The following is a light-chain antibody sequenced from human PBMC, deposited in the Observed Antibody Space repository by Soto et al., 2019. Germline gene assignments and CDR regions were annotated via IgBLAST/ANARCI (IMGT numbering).Light chain of an antibody. Sequence: QSALTQPASVSGSPGQSITISCTGTSSDVGGYNYVSWYQQHPGKAPKLMIYDVSNRPSGVSYRFSGSKSGNTASLTVSGRQAEDGADYYCSSYTRSSTRVFGGGTQVTVL. V-gene: IGLV2-14*01. CDR3: SSYTRSSTRV. CDR2: DVS. J-gene: IGLJ2*01. CDR1: SSDVGGYNY.